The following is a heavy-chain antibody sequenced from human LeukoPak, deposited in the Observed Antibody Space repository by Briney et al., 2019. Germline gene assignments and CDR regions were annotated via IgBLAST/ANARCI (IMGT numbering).Heavy chain of an antibody. CDR1: GYTFTGYY. CDR3: ARVVGATPTY. J-gene: IGHJ4*02. CDR2: ISAYNGNT. Sequence: ASVKVSCKASGYTFTGYYMHWVRQAPGQGLEWMGWISAYNGNTNYAQKLQGRVTMTTDTSTSTAYMELRSLRSDDTAVYYCARVVGATPTYWGQGTLVTVSS. V-gene: IGHV1-18*04. D-gene: IGHD1-26*01.